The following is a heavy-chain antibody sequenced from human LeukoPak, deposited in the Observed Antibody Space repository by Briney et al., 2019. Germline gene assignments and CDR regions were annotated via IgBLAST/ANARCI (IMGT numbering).Heavy chain of an antibody. Sequence: ASVKVSCKASGYTFTSYGISWVGQAPGQGVDGMGWIIAYNGKTNYAQKLQSRVTMTTDTSTSTAYMELRSMRSDDTAVYYCARVLHYGSGSYYNDYWFDPWGQGTLVTVSS. J-gene: IGHJ5*02. CDR2: IIAYNGKT. CDR1: GYTFTSYG. CDR3: ARVLHYGSGSYYNDYWFDP. V-gene: IGHV1-18*04. D-gene: IGHD3-10*01.